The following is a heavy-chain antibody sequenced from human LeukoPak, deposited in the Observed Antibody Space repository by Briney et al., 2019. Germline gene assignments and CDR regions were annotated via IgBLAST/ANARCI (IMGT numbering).Heavy chain of an antibody. J-gene: IGHJ4*02. CDR2: IGGSGDTT. D-gene: IGHD6-13*01. Sequence: PGGSLRLSCAASAFTFSSYAMTWVRQAPGKGLDWVSTIGGSGDTTSYADSVRGRFTISRDSSKNTLFLQMNSLRAKDTAIYYCAKAGGAYSSSWYLYFDYWGQGTLVTVSS. CDR1: AFTFSSYA. CDR3: AKAGGAYSSSWYLYFDY. V-gene: IGHV3-23*01.